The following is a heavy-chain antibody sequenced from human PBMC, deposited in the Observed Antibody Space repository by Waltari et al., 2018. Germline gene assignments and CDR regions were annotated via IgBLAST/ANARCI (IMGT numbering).Heavy chain of an antibody. D-gene: IGHD3-22*01. Sequence: EVQLVESGGGLVQPGRSLRLSCTASGFTFGDYAMSWVRQDPGKGLEWVGVMRSKAYGGTTEDAASVKGRVTSSRDDSKSIAYLQMNSLKTEDTAVYYCTRVQSDYYDSSGYLFYWGQGTLVTVSS. J-gene: IGHJ4*02. CDR2: MRSKAYGGTT. V-gene: IGHV3-49*04. CDR1: GFTFGDYA. CDR3: TRVQSDYYDSSGYLFY.